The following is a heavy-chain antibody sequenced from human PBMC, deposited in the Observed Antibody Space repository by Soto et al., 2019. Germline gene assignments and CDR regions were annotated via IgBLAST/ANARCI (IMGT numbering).Heavy chain of an antibody. D-gene: IGHD1-26*01. CDR3: AKDGASGSYPPYYYFGMDV. CDR1: GFTFSSYA. V-gene: IGHV3-23*01. Sequence: VGSLRLSCAASGFTFSSYAMSWVRQAPGKGLEWVSTISGSGGNAYYADSVKGRFSISRDNSKNTLRLQMNSLRADDTAVYYCAKDGASGSYPPYYYFGMDVWGQGTTVTVSS. J-gene: IGHJ6*02. CDR2: ISGSGGNA.